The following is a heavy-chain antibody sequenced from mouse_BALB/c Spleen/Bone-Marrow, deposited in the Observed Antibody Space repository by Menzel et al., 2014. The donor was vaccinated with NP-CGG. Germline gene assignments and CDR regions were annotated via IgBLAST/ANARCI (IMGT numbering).Heavy chain of an antibody. V-gene: IGHV4-1*02. J-gene: IGHJ2*01. CDR3: ARLTYYGLSDY. D-gene: IGHD1-2*01. CDR1: GFDFSRYW. CDR2: INPESSTI. Sequence: EVKLVESGGGLVQPGGSLKLSCTASGFDFSRYWMSWVRQAPGKGLQWIREINPESSTINYTPSLKDKFIISRDNAKNTLYLQMNKVRSEDTALYYCARLTYYGLSDYWGQGTTLTVSS.